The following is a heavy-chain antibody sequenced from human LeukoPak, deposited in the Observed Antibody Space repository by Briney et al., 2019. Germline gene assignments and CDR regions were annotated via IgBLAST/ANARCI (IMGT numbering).Heavy chain of an antibody. Sequence: GGSLRLSCAASGFTFSSYAMHWVRQAPGKGLEWVAVISYDGSNKYYADSVKGRFTISRDNSKNTLYLQMNSLRAEDTAVYYCARDVSSQAQLEQPMPGGYWGQGTLVTVSS. V-gene: IGHV3-30-3*01. D-gene: IGHD1-1*01. J-gene: IGHJ4*02. CDR2: ISYDGSNK. CDR3: ARDVSSQAQLEQPMPGGY. CDR1: GFTFSSYA.